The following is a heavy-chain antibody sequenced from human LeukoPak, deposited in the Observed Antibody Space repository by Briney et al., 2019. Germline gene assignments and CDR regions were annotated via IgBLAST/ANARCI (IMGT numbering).Heavy chain of an antibody. J-gene: IGHJ4*02. V-gene: IGHV4-31*03. CDR3: ARRSAFIGESKRNDSSGSYPYYFDY. Sequence: SQTLSLTCTVSGGSISSGGYYWSWIRQHPGKGLEWIGYIYYSGSTYYNPSLKSRVTISVDTSKNQFSLKLSSVTAADTAVYYCARRSAFIGESKRNDSSGSYPYYFDYWGQGTLVTVSS. CDR2: IYYSGST. D-gene: IGHD3-22*01. CDR1: GGSISSGGYY.